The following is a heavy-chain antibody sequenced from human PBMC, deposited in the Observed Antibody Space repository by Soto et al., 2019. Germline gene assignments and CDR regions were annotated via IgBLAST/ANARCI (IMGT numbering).Heavy chain of an antibody. CDR3: ARRGQVGSGLAH. Sequence: GGSLRLSCAASGFTFSSYWVHWVRQAPGKGLVWVSRINTDGSSTSYADSVKGRFTISRDNAKNTLYLQMNSLGAEDTAVYYCARRGQVGSGLAHWGQGTLVTVSS. J-gene: IGHJ5*02. CDR2: INTDGSST. V-gene: IGHV3-74*01. D-gene: IGHD1-26*01. CDR1: GFTFSSYW.